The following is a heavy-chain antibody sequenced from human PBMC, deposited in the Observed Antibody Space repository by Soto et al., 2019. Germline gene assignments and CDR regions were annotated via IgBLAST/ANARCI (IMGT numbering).Heavy chain of an antibody. CDR1: GGSISGYY. CDR3: ARHYYGSGTYYSDY. J-gene: IGHJ4*02. D-gene: IGHD3-10*01. V-gene: IGHV4-59*01. CDR2: IYYSGST. Sequence: SETLSLTCTVSGGSISGYYWSWIRQPPGKGLEWIGYIYYSGSTNYNPSLKSRVTISVDTSKNQFSLKLSSVTAADTAVYYCARHYYGSGTYYSDYWGLGTLVTVSS.